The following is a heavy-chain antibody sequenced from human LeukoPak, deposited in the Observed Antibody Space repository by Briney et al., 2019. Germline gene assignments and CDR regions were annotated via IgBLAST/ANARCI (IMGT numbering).Heavy chain of an antibody. V-gene: IGHV4-39*01. CDR3: SYGSGSDYNYYYYMDV. CDR1: GGSISSSSYY. CDR2: IYYSGST. D-gene: IGHD3-10*01. Sequence: PSETLSLTCTVSGGSISSSSYYWGWIRQPPGKGREWIGSIYYSGSTYYNPSLKSRVTISVDTSKNQFSLKLSSVTAADTAVYYCSYGSGSDYNYYYYMDVWGKGTTVTVSS. J-gene: IGHJ6*03.